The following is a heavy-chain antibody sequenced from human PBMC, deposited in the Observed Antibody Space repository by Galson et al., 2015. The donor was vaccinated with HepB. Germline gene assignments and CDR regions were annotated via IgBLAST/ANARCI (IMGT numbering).Heavy chain of an antibody. CDR3: LHDSDGPDY. V-gene: IGHV3-74*01. D-gene: IGHD3-22*01. Sequence: SLRLSCAASGFTFGIYWMHWVRQPPGGGPEWVSHINPDGTDVRYADSVKGRFTISRDNAKNTLYLQMNSLRDEDTAVYYCLHDSDGPDYWGQGTMVTVSS. CDR2: INPDGTDV. J-gene: IGHJ4*02. CDR1: GFTFGIYW.